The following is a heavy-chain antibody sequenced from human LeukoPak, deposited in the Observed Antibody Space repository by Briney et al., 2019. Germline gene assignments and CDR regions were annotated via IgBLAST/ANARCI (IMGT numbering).Heavy chain of an antibody. CDR1: DGSISSYY. Sequence: SETLSLTCTVSDGSISSYYWNWIRQPPGKGLEWIGYIYYSGSTNYNPSLKSRVTISVDTSKNQFSLKLSSVTAADTAVYYCARAGYSYGYRHFDYWGQGTLVTVSS. D-gene: IGHD5-18*01. J-gene: IGHJ4*02. CDR3: ARAGYSYGYRHFDY. CDR2: IYYSGST. V-gene: IGHV4-59*01.